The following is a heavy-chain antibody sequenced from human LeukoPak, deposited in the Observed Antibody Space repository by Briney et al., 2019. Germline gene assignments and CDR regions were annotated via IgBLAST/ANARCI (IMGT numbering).Heavy chain of an antibody. Sequence: PRGSLRLSCAASGFTFDDYAMHWVRHAPGKGLEWVSGISWNSGSIGYADSVKGRFTISRGNAKNSLYLQMNSLRAEDTALYYCAKSSGSYYWYYFDYWGQGTLVTVSS. V-gene: IGHV3-9*01. CDR3: AKSSGSYYWYYFDY. CDR1: GFTFDDYA. CDR2: ISWNSGSI. J-gene: IGHJ4*02. D-gene: IGHD1-26*01.